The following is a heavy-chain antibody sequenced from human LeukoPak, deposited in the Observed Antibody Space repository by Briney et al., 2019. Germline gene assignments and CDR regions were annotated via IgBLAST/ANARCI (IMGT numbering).Heavy chain of an antibody. J-gene: IGHJ4*02. Sequence: PGGSLRLSCAASGFTFDHYALTWVRQAPGKGLEWVSAINWDGRSPRYADSVKGRFTISRDNAKNSLYLQLDSLRAVDTALYYCARGLGAPDSWGQGTLVTVSS. D-gene: IGHD1-26*01. CDR2: INWDGRSP. CDR1: GFTFDHYA. CDR3: ARGLGAPDS. V-gene: IGHV3-20*04.